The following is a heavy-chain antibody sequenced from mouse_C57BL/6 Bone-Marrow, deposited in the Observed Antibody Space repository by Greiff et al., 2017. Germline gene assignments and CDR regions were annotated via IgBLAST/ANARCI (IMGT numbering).Heavy chain of an antibody. D-gene: IGHD1-1*01. CDR1: GYTFTSYW. CDR2: IYPSDSET. CDR3: ARDYYGSRGFAY. V-gene: IGHV1-61*01. Sequence: QVQLQQPGAELVRPGSSVKLSCKASGYTFTSYWMDWVKQRPGQGLEWIGNIYPSDSETHYNQKFKDKATLTVDKASSTAYMQLSSLTSEDSAVYYGARDYYGSRGFAYWGQGNRVTVSA. J-gene: IGHJ3*01.